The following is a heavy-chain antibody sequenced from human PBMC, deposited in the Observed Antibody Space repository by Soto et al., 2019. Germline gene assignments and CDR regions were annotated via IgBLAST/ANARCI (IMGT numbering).Heavy chain of an antibody. Sequence: SETLSLTCTVSGGSINSGGYCWSWIRQHPGKGLDWIGCISYSGSTYYNPSLKSRVTISVDTSKNQFSLKLSSVTAADTAVYNCARWGASIAARRGVYYYYGMDVWGQGTTVTVSS. CDR3: ARWGASIAARRGVYYYYGMDV. J-gene: IGHJ6*02. CDR2: ISYSGST. V-gene: IGHV4-31*03. D-gene: IGHD6-6*01. CDR1: GGSINSGGYC.